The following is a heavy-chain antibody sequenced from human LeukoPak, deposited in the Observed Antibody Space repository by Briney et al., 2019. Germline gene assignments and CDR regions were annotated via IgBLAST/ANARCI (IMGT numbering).Heavy chain of an antibody. J-gene: IGHJ4*02. CDR2: IYHSGST. D-gene: IGHD6-19*01. Sequence: PSETLSLTCAVSGYSISSGYYWGWIRQPPGEGLEWIGSIYHSGSTYYNPSLKSRVTISVDTSKNQFSLKLSSVTAADTAVYYCARHGYIAVAGTVDYWGQGTLITVSS. CDR3: ARHGYIAVAGTVDY. V-gene: IGHV4-38-2*01. CDR1: GYSISSGYY.